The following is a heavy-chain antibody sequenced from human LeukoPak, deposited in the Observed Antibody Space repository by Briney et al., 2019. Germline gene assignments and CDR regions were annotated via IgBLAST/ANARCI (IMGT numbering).Heavy chain of an antibody. CDR3: ARDVDTRGHYARFDP. Sequence: GGSLRLSCAASGFSFSDAWMNWVRQAPGKGLVWVSLISSDGGSTSYADSVKGRFTISRDSSKNTVDLQMSSLRAEDTALYYCARDVDTRGHYARFDPWGQGTLVTVSS. V-gene: IGHV3-74*01. CDR1: GFSFSDAW. J-gene: IGHJ5*02. CDR2: ISSDGGST. D-gene: IGHD5-18*01.